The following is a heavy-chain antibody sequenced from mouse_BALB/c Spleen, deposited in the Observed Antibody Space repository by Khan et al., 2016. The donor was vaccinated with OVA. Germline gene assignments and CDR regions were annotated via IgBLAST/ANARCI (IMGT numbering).Heavy chain of an antibody. J-gene: IGHJ4*01. CDR2: IWAGGST. Sequence: QVQLKESGPGLVAPSQSLSITCTVSGFALTSYGVHWVRQPPGKGLEWLGVIWAGGSTNYNSALMSRLTISKDNSKSQVFLKMNSLQTDDTAMYYGARFHDGYYYNVDYWGQGTSVTVSS. V-gene: IGHV2-9*02. D-gene: IGHD2-3*01. CDR3: ARFHDGYYYNVDY. CDR1: GFALTSYG.